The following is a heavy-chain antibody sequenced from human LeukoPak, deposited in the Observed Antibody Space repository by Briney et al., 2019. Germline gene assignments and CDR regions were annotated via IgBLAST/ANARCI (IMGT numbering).Heavy chain of an antibody. Sequence: GGSLRLSCVASRFTFSSNSMNWVRQAPGKGLEWVSYISSASGSIYYADSVKGRFTVSRDNAKNSLFLQMNSLRAEDTAAYYCARLPAYCSSTSCYYDYWGQGTLVTVSS. J-gene: IGHJ4*02. CDR2: ISSASGSI. D-gene: IGHD2-2*01. CDR1: RFTFSSNS. V-gene: IGHV3-48*04. CDR3: ARLPAYCSSTSCYYDY.